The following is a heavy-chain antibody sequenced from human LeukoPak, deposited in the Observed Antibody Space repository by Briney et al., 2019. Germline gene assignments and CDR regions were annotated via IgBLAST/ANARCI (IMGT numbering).Heavy chain of an antibody. J-gene: IGHJ3*02. D-gene: IGHD3-3*01. CDR3: AKDQRFLEWLLWRPDAFDI. CDR1: GFTFSSYA. V-gene: IGHV3-23*01. Sequence: GGSLRLSCAASGFTFSSYAMSWVRQAPGKGLEWVSAISGSGGSTYYADSVKGRFTISRDSSKNTLYLQMNSLRAEDTAVYYCAKDQRFLEWLLWRPDAFDIWGQGTMVTVSS. CDR2: ISGSGGST.